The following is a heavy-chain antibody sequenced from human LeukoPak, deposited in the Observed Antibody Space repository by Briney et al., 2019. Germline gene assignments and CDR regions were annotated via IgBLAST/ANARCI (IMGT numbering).Heavy chain of an antibody. Sequence: AGGSLRLSCAASGFTFSSCAMSWVRQAPGKWLDWVSAISGSGGSTYYADSVKGRFTISRDNSKNTLYLQMNSLRAEDTAVYYCAKVPSWVMADYWGQGTLVTVSS. CDR1: GFTFSSCA. J-gene: IGHJ4*02. V-gene: IGHV3-23*01. D-gene: IGHD2-8*01. CDR3: AKVPSWVMADY. CDR2: ISGSGGST.